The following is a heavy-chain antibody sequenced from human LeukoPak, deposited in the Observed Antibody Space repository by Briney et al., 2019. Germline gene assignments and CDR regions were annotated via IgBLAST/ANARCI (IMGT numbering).Heavy chain of an antibody. Sequence: SETLSLTCTVSGGSISSGDYYWSWIRQPPGKGLEWIGYIYYSGNAYYNPSLKSRVTISVDMSKNQISLKLSSVTAADTAVYYCARGLSGHDYDDYWGQGTLVTVYS. J-gene: IGHJ4*02. V-gene: IGHV4-30-4*01. CDR1: GGSISSGDYY. D-gene: IGHD5-12*01. CDR3: ARGLSGHDYDDY. CDR2: IYYSGNA.